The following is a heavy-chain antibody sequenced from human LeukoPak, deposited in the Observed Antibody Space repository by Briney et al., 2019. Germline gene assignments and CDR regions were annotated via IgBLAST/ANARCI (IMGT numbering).Heavy chain of an antibody. D-gene: IGHD3-22*01. J-gene: IGHJ3*01. CDR1: GYSFTSYW. Sequence: GESLKISCKGSGYSFTSYWIGWVRPMPGKGLEWMGTIYPDDSDTRYSPSFQGQVTISADKSVRTAYLQWSSLKASDTGMYYCARPNITSYYDSRGYDAFDVWGQGTMVTVSS. V-gene: IGHV5-51*01. CDR3: ARPNITSYYDSRGYDAFDV. CDR2: IYPDDSDT.